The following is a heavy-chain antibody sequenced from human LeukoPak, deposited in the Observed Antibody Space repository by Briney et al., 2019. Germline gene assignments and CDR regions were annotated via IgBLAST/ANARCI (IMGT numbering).Heavy chain of an antibody. Sequence: GGTLRLSCAASGFTFSNYAMSWVRHAPGKGLEWVSSISGTYISTNYADSVKGRFTISRDNSKNTLYLQMNSLRAEDTAVYYCAKIKAFTVVTPIEYWGQGTLVTVSS. J-gene: IGHJ4*02. CDR3: AKIKAFTVVTPIEY. CDR2: ISGTYIST. V-gene: IGHV3-23*01. D-gene: IGHD4-23*01. CDR1: GFTFSNYA.